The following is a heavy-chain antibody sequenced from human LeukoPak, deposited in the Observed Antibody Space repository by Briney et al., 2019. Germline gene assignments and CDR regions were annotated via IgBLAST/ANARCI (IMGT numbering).Heavy chain of an antibody. CDR1: GVSISSYY. CDR3: ARAMKGSSRGVYYYYYMDV. D-gene: IGHD6-6*01. Sequence: SETLSLTCTVSGVSISSYYWSWIRQPPGKGLEWIGYIYYSGSTNYNPSLKSRVTISVDTSKNQFSLKLSSVTAADTAVYYCARAMKGSSRGVYYYYYMDVWGKGTTVTVSS. J-gene: IGHJ6*03. CDR2: IYYSGST. V-gene: IGHV4-59*01.